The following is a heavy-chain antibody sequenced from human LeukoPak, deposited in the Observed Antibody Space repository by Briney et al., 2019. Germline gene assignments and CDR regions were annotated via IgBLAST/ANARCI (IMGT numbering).Heavy chain of an antibody. CDR3: AREGYYDSSGYNLDY. CDR1: GFTFSSYA. D-gene: IGHD3-22*01. CDR2: ISYDGSNK. J-gene: IGHJ4*02. V-gene: IGHV3-30*01. Sequence: PGRSLRLSCAASGFTFSSYAMHWVRQAPGKGLEWVAVISYDGSNKYYADSVKGRFTISRDNSKNTLYLQMNSLRAEDTAVYYCAREGYYDSSGYNLDYWGQGTLVTVSS.